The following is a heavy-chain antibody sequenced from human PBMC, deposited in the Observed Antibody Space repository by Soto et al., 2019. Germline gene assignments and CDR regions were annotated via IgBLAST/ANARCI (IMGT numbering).Heavy chain of an antibody. CDR2: IIPIFGTA. V-gene: IGHV1-69*01. D-gene: IGHD2-21*02. CDR1: GGTFSSYA. CDR3: AVSYCGGDCYWYYDL. J-gene: IGHJ2*01. Sequence: KASGGTFSSYAISGVRQAPGQGLEWMGGIIPIFGTANYAQKFQGRVTITADESTSTAYMELSSLRSEDTAVYYCAVSYCGGDCYWYYDLWGRGTLVTVSS.